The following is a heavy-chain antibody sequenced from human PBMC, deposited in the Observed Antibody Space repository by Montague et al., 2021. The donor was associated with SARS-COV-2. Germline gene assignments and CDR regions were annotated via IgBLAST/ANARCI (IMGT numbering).Heavy chain of an antibody. CDR2: IYSGDRGT. D-gene: IGHD5-12*01. CDR3: ATGIYSAYVLDY. V-gene: IGHV3-23*03. Sequence: SRSLSLSASGFPFNSYSMSWVRQSPGKGLEWVSVIYSGDRGTYYADAVKGRFTISRDNSKNTLYLQMHSLRAEDTAKYYCATGIYSAYVLDYWGQGTQVTVSS. CDR1: GFPFNSYS. J-gene: IGHJ4*02.